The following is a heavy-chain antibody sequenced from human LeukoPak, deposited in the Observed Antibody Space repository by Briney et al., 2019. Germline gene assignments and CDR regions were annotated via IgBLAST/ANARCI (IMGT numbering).Heavy chain of an antibody. D-gene: IGHD2-15*01. V-gene: IGHV3-30*04. CDR3: ARDREVALPTYYCYMYV. CDR2: ISHTGSIE. CDR1: GFTFTTYA. Sequence: PGRSLRLSCAASGFTFTTYAMHWVRQAPGKGLEWVSVISHTGSIETYADSVKGRFTISRDNSKNTAYLQMNSLKTEDTAVYYCARDREVALPTYYCYMYVWGKGTTVSVSS. J-gene: IGHJ6*03.